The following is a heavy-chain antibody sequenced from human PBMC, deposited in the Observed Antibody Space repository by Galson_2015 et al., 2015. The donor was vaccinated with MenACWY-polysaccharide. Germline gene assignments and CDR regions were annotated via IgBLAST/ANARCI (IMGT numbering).Heavy chain of an antibody. V-gene: IGHV3-72*01. Sequence: SLRLSCAASGFNPSDNNLDWVRQVAGKGLEWVGRSTPKHNGFKTVYAASVTGRFIIPREESTNSLHLHMNDLKIEDTAVYYCARGLNSFDLWGQGTMVIVSS. CDR1: GFNPSDNN. J-gene: IGHJ3*01. CDR3: ARGLNSFDL. CDR2: STPKHNGFKT. D-gene: IGHD5-24*01.